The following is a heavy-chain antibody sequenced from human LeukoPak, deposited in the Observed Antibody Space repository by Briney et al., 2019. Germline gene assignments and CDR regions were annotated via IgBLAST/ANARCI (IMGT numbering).Heavy chain of an antibody. CDR1: GYSFTSYW. D-gene: IGHD1-1*01. J-gene: IGHJ4*02. V-gene: IGHV5-51*01. CDR3: ALSVGFRSSGRD. Sequence: GESLKISCKGSGYSFTSYWIGWVRQMRRKGLEWMGIIYSGDSGTKYSPSFEGQVFISADKSINTLYLQWNSLKASDTGMYYCALSVGFRSSGRDWGQGTLVTVSS. CDR2: IYSGDSGT.